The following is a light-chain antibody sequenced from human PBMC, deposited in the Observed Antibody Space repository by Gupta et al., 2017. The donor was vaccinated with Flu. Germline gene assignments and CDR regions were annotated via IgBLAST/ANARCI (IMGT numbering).Light chain of an antibody. Sequence: DIAMTQSPRSLPVIPGEPASISCTSNQSLLYSSGQNYLDWYLQKAGQSPQLLIYLGSNRASGVPDRFSGSGSGTDFTLKISRVEPEDVGIYFCMQALQAPYTFGPGTKLDIK. J-gene: IGKJ3*01. CDR1: QSLLYSSGQNY. CDR3: MQALQAPYT. V-gene: IGKV2-28*01. CDR2: LGS.